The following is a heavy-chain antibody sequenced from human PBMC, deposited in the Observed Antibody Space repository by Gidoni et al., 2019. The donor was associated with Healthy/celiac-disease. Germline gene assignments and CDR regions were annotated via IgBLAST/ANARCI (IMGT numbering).Heavy chain of an antibody. Sequence: EVQLVQSGAEVKKPGESLKISCKGSGYSFTSYWIGWVRQMPGKGLEWMGIIYPGDSDTRYSPSFQGQVTISADKSISTAYLQWSSLKASDTAMYYCARINSYDSSPNHYDYWGQGTLVTVSS. CDR2: IYPGDSDT. CDR1: GYSFTSYW. CDR3: ARINSYDSSPNHYDY. D-gene: IGHD3-22*01. V-gene: IGHV5-51*01. J-gene: IGHJ4*02.